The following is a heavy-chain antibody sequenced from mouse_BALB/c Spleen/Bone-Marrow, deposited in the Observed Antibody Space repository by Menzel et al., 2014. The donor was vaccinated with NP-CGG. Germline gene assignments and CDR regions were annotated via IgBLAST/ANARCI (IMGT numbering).Heavy chain of an antibody. J-gene: IGHJ4*01. CDR2: ISNGGGST. V-gene: IGHV5-12*02. CDR3: ARQNYRGAMDY. Sequence: EVQLVESGGSLVQPGGSLKLSCATSGFTFSDYYMYWVRQTPEKRLEWVAYISNGGGSTYYPDTVKGRFTISRDNAKNTLYLQMSRLKSEDTAMYYCARQNYRGAMDYWGQGTSVTVSS. CDR1: GFTFSDYY. D-gene: IGHD2-14*01.